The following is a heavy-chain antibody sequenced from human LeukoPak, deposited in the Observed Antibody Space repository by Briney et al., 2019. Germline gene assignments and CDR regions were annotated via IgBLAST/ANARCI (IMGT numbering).Heavy chain of an antibody. CDR1: GDSVSSNSAA. CDR2: TYYRSKWYN. CDR3: ARVIRDEAVAGSDWFDP. D-gene: IGHD6-19*01. J-gene: IGHJ5*02. V-gene: IGHV6-1*01. Sequence: SQTLSLTCAISGDSVSSNSAAWNWIRQSPSRGLERLGRTYYRSKWYNDYAVSVKSRITINPDTSKNQFSLHLNSVTPEDTAVYYCARVIRDEAVAGSDWFDPWGQGTLVTVSS.